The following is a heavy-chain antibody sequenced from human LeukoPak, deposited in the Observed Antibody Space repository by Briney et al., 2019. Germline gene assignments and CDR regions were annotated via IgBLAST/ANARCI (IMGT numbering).Heavy chain of an antibody. J-gene: IGHJ3*02. CDR2: LHHSGTT. Sequence: PSETLSLTCSVSGGSISSGYWSWIRQSPGKGLEWIGYLHHSGTTNSNPSLESRVTISLDTSKKLFSLTLTSVTAADTAVYYCARHGSYLAADSFEIWGRGTMVTVSS. D-gene: IGHD1-26*01. V-gene: IGHV4-59*08. CDR1: GGSISSGY. CDR3: ARHGSYLAADSFEI.